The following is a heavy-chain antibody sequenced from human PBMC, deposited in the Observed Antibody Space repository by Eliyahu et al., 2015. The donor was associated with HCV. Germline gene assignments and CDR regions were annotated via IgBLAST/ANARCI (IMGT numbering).Heavy chain of an antibody. CDR2: IYWDXDE. D-gene: IGHD2-15*01. CDR3: AHENRGTTPLDH. Sequence: QITLKESGSTLVKPTQTLTLTCTFSGFSLSTSXMGVGWIRQPPGKALEWLXLIYWDXDERYSPSLKSRLTIRKDTSKNQVVLTMTNMDPVDTATYYCAHENRGTTPLDHWGQGTLVTVSS. CDR1: GFSLSTSXMG. J-gene: IGHJ4*02. V-gene: IGHV2-5*02.